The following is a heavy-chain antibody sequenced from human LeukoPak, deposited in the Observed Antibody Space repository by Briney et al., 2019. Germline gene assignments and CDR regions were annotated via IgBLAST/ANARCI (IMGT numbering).Heavy chain of an antibody. D-gene: IGHD3-3*01. CDR3: ARGPPQTHYDFWSGSSPVHYFGY. CDR1: GGSFSGYY. V-gene: IGHV4-34*01. J-gene: IGHJ4*02. CDR2: INHSGST. Sequence: PSETLSLTCAVYGGSFSGYYWSWIRQPPGKGLEWIGEINHSGSTNYNPSLKSRVTISVDTSKNQFSLKLSSVTAADTAVYYCARGPPQTHYDFWSGSSPVHYFGYWGQGTLVTVSS.